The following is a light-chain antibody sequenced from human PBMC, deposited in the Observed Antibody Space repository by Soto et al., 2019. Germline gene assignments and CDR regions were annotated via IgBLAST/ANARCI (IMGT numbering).Light chain of an antibody. CDR3: CSYAGGNTLI. Sequence: QSALTQPASVSGSPGQSITISCTGTNGDVGSYDLVSWYQQYPGKAPKLIIYEVNKRPSGVSNRFSGAKSGNTASLIISGLQTEDEADYDCCSYAGGNTLIFGGGTQLTVL. CDR1: NGDVGSYDL. V-gene: IGLV2-23*02. CDR2: EVN. J-gene: IGLJ2*01.